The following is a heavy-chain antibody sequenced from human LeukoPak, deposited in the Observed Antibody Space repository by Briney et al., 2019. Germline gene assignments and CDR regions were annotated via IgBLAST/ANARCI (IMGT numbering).Heavy chain of an antibody. V-gene: IGHV1-69*13. CDR2: IIPIFGTA. J-gene: IGHJ4*02. CDR1: GGTFSSYA. Sequence: SVKVSCKASGGTFSSYAISWVRQAPGQGLEWMGGIIPIFGTANYAQKFQGRVTITADGSTSTAYMELSSLRSEDTAVYYCARETESYYGSGSPYYFDYWGQGTLVTVSS. CDR3: ARETESYYGSGSPYYFDY. D-gene: IGHD3-10*01.